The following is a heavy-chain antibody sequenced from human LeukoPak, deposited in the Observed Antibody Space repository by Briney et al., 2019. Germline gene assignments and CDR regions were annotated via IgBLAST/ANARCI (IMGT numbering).Heavy chain of an antibody. D-gene: IGHD4-17*01. V-gene: IGHV3-21*04. J-gene: IGHJ3*02. CDR1: GFTFSSYS. CDR2: ISSSSSYI. Sequence: PGGSLRLSCAASGFTFSSYSMNWVRQAPGKGLEWVSSISSSSSYIYYADSVKGRFTISRDNAKNSLYLQMNSLRAEDTALYYCAKAPRKLVTSDAFDIWGQGTMVTVSS. CDR3: AKAPRKLVTSDAFDI.